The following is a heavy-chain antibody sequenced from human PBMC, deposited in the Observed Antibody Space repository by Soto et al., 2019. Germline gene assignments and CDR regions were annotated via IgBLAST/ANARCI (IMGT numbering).Heavy chain of an antibody. V-gene: IGHV4-31*03. Sequence: PSETLSLTCTVSGGSISSGGYYWSWIRQHPGKGLEWIGYIYYSGSTYYNPSLKSRVTISVDTSKNQFSLKLSSVTAADTALYYGARKSYYYDSSAIAGYFDHWGQGTLVTVSS. J-gene: IGHJ4*02. CDR3: ARKSYYYDSSAIAGYFDH. CDR1: GGSISSGGYY. CDR2: IYYSGST. D-gene: IGHD3-22*01.